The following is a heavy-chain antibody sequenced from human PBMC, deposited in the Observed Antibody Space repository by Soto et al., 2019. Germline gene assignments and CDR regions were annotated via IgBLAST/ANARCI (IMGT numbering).Heavy chain of an antibody. V-gene: IGHV3-21*01. Sequence: EVQLVESGGGLVKPGGSLRLSCAASGFTFSSYSMNWVRQAPGKGLEWVSSISSSSSYIYYADSVKCRFTISRDNAKNSLYLQMNSLRAEDTAVYYCARGVEGVGDYGDYYFDYWGQGTLVTVSS. J-gene: IGHJ4*02. CDR2: ISSSSSYI. CDR3: ARGVEGVGDYGDYYFDY. CDR1: GFTFSSYS. D-gene: IGHD4-17*01.